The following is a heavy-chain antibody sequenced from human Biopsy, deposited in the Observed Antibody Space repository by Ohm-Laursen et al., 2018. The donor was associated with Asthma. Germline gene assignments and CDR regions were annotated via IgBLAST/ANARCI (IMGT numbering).Heavy chain of an antibody. Sequence: ASVKVSCNTSGYSLTDLSMHWVRQAPGQGLEWMGGHDHEEGGTVNARRLQGRVTMTEDTSTDTAYMELSSLSSDDTAVYYCASDFPKDYVRYNFQFWGQGTLVTVSS. J-gene: IGHJ4*02. V-gene: IGHV1-24*01. D-gene: IGHD4-17*01. CDR2: HDHEEGGT. CDR1: GYSLTDLS. CDR3: ASDFPKDYVRYNFQF.